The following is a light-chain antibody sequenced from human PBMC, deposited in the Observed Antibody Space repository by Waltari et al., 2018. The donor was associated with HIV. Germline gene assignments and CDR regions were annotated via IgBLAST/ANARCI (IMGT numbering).Light chain of an antibody. V-gene: IGKV3-15*01. Sequence: EIVMTQSPVTLSVSPGERATLSCRASQSVSSNLAWYQQKPGQAPRLLIYGASPRATGIPARFSGSGSGTEFTLTISSLQSEDFAVYYCQHYNNWPPYTFGQGTKLEIK. CDR3: QHYNNWPPYT. CDR2: GAS. CDR1: QSVSSN. J-gene: IGKJ2*01.